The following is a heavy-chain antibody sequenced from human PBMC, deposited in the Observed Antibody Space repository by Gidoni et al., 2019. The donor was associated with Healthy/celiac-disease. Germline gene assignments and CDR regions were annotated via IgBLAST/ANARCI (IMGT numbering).Heavy chain of an antibody. D-gene: IGHD2-2*01. Sequence: EVQLVESGGGLVKPGRSLRLSCTDSGFTFGDYARSWFRQATGKGLEWVGFISSKAYGGTTEYAASVKGRFTISRDDSKSIAYLQMNSLKTEDTAVYYCTRDYCSSTSCYYNYWGQGTLVTVSS. CDR1: GFTFGDYA. V-gene: IGHV3-49*05. CDR2: ISSKAYGGTT. CDR3: TRDYCSSTSCYYNY. J-gene: IGHJ4*02.